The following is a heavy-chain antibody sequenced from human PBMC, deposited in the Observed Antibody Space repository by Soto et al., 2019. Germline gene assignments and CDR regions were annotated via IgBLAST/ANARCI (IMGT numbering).Heavy chain of an antibody. CDR2: ISYDGSNK. CDR3: AKDDPTGGMDV. CDR1: GFTFSSYG. V-gene: IGHV3-30*18. Sequence: GGSLRLSCAASGFTFSSYGMHWVRQAPGKGLEWVAVISYDGSNKYYADSVKGRFTISRDNSKNTLYLQMNGLRAEDTAVYYCAKDDPTGGMDVWGQGTTVTVSS. J-gene: IGHJ6*02.